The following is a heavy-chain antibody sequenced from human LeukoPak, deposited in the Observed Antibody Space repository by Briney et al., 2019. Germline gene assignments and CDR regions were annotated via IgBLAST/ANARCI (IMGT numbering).Heavy chain of an antibody. CDR3: ARFHTAVVKSGYYYYMDV. CDR2: IYYTVST. Sequence: PSETLSLTCTVSGGSVSGYYWSWIRQPPGKGLEWIGYIYYTVSTSYNPSLKSRVTISIDTSKNQFSLKLNSVTAADTAVYYCARFHTAVVKSGYYYYMDVWGKGTTVTVSS. J-gene: IGHJ6*03. V-gene: IGHV4-59*02. CDR1: GGSVSGYY. D-gene: IGHD5-18*01.